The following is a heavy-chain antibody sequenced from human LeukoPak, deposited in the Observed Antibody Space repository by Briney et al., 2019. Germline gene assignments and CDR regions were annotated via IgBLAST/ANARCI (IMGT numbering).Heavy chain of an antibody. V-gene: IGHV1-69*05. CDR1: GGTFNSYA. D-gene: IGHD6-13*01. CDR2: IFPIFGTA. CDR3: ARDRGERDSSWSLPAHGFDI. J-gene: IGHJ3*02. Sequence: SVKDSCKASGGTFNSYAMNWVRRAPGQGLEWMGRIFPIFGTANYAQKFQGRVTVTTDESTNTAYMELSSLRPEDTAMYYCARDRGERDSSWSLPAHGFDIWGQGTMVTVSS.